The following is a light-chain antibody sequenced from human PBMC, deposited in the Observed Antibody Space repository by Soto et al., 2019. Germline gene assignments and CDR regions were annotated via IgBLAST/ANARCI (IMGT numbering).Light chain of an antibody. V-gene: IGKV3D-15*01. Sequence: EIMMTQYPATLSVSPGERATLPCRASQSVGINLAWHQQKPGQAPRLLIYGASSRATGIPDRFSGSGSGTEFTLTISSLQPDDFATYYCQHYNSYSEAFGQGTKV. CDR2: GAS. J-gene: IGKJ1*01. CDR3: QHYNSYSEA. CDR1: QSVGIN.